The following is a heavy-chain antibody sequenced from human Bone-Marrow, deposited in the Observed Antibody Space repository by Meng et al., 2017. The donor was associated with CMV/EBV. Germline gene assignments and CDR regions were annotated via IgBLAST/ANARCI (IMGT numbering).Heavy chain of an antibody. Sequence: GGSLRLSCAASGFTFDDYAMHWVRQAPGKGLEWVSGISWNSGSIGYADSVKGRFTISRDNAKNSLYLQMNSLRAEDTAVYYCARVRLMWGMDVWGQGTTVTVSS. CDR1: GFTFDDYA. V-gene: IGHV3-9*01. D-gene: IGHD2-8*01. CDR3: ARVRLMWGMDV. J-gene: IGHJ6*02. CDR2: ISWNSGSI.